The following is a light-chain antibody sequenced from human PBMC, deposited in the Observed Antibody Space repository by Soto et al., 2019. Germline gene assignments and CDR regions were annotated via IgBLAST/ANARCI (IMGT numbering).Light chain of an antibody. CDR3: QQYSSSLPYT. CDR2: AAS. CDR1: QSVSSSY. V-gene: IGKV3-20*01. Sequence: EIVLTQSPGTLSLSPGERATLSCRASQSVSSSYLAWYQQKPGQAPRLLIYAASSRATGIPDRFSGSGSGTDLTLTISRLEPEDIAVYYCQQYSSSLPYTFGQGTKLEIK. J-gene: IGKJ2*01.